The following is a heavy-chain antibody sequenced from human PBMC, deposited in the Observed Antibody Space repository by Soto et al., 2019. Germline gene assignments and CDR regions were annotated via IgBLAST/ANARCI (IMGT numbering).Heavy chain of an antibody. CDR3: ARNQGPAAGNYGMDV. CDR2: ISSSSSYI. Sequence: EVQLVESGGGLVKPGGSLRLSCAASGFTFSSYSMNWVRQAPGKGLEWVASISSSSSYIYYADSVKGRFTISRDKAKNSLFLQMSSLRAEDTALYYCARNQGPAAGNYGMDVWGRGTTVTVSS. J-gene: IGHJ6*02. V-gene: IGHV3-21*02. D-gene: IGHD6-13*01. CDR1: GFTFSSYS.